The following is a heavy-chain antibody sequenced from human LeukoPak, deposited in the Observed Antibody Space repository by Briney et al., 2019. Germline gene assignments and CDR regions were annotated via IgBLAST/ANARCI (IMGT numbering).Heavy chain of an antibody. Sequence: SETLSLTCTVSGGSISSSSYYWGWIRQPPGKGLEWIGSIYYSGSTYYNPSLKGRVTISVDTSKNQFSLKLSSVTAADTAVYYCVRDRPPYDSSGYYSLGYWGQGTLVTVSS. CDR3: VRDRPPYDSSGYYSLGY. J-gene: IGHJ4*02. V-gene: IGHV4-39*02. CDR2: IYYSGST. D-gene: IGHD3-22*01. CDR1: GGSISSSSYY.